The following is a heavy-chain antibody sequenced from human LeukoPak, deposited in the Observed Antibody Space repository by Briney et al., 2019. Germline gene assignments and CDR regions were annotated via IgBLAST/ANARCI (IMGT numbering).Heavy chain of an antibody. CDR1: GFTFSSYG. J-gene: IGHJ4*02. CDR3: ANSAMVPFDY. CDR2: ISYDGSNK. V-gene: IGHV3-30*18. D-gene: IGHD2-2*01. Sequence: PGRSLRPSCAASGFTFSSYGMHWVRQAPGKGLEWVAVISYDGSNKYYADSVKGRFTISRDNSKNTLYLQMNSLRAEDTAVYYCANSAMVPFDYWGQGTLVTVSS.